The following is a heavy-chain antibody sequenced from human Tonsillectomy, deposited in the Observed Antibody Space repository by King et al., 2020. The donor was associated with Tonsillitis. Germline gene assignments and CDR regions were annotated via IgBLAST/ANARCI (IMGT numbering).Heavy chain of an antibody. V-gene: IGHV3-11*06. J-gene: IGHJ5*02. CDR1: GFNFNDYY. D-gene: IGHD4/OR15-4a*01. CDR3: AVETESGPNSRGPRCLDP. CDR2: ISSSGTYT. Sequence: VQLVESGGGLVKPGGSLRLSCAASGFNFNDYYMSWIRQAPGKGLEWVSFISSSGTYTEYGDSVKGRFTISRDNGKNSLFLQMNSLRVEDTAVYYCAVETESGPNSRGPRCLDPWGQGTLVTVSS.